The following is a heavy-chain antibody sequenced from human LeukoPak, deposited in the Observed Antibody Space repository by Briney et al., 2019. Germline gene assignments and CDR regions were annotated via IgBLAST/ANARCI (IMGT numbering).Heavy chain of an antibody. J-gene: IGHJ6*03. Sequence: PGGSLRLSCAASGFTFDTYTMNWVRQAPGKGLEWVSSITSNTKYIFYADSVKGRFTISRDNSKNSLYLQMNSLRTEDTALYYCAKDGFHRAAYYYMDVWGKGTTVTVSS. V-gene: IGHV3-21*04. D-gene: IGHD6-13*01. CDR1: GFTFDTYT. CDR2: ITSNTKYI. CDR3: AKDGFHRAAYYYMDV.